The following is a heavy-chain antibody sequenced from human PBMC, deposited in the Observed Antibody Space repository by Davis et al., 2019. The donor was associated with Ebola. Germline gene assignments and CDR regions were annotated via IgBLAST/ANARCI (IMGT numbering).Heavy chain of an antibody. D-gene: IGHD1-1*01. J-gene: IGHJ4*02. CDR2: INWNGGST. CDR1: GFTFSSYA. Sequence: PGGSLRLSCAASGFTFSSYAMSWVRQAPGKGLEWVSGINWNGGSTGYADSVKGRFTISRDNAKSSLSLQMNSLRAEDTALYYCARRGWNWKRDPFDYWGQGTLVTVSS. CDR3: ARRGWNWKRDPFDY. V-gene: IGHV3-20*04.